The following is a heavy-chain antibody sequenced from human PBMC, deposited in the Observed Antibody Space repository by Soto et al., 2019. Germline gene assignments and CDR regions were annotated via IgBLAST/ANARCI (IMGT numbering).Heavy chain of an antibody. CDR3: AKDYGAGGFDP. Sequence: QLQLVQSGAEVKKPGSSVKVSCKASGGTFSSYTITWVRQAPGQGLEWMGRIIPILGIANYAQKFQGRVTITADKSTSTAYMELSSLRSEDTAVYCCAKDYGAGGFDPWGQGTLVTVS. V-gene: IGHV1-69*08. CDR1: GGTFSSYT. CDR2: IIPILGIA. D-gene: IGHD4-17*01. J-gene: IGHJ5*02.